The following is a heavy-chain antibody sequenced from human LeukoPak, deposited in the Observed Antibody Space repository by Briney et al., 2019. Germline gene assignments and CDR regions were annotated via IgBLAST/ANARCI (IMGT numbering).Heavy chain of an antibody. CDR2: IIPIFGTA. CDR3: ARDRARERWELLFDY. Sequence: SVKVSCKASGGTFSSYAISWVRQAPGQGLEWMGGIIPIFGTANYAQKFQGRVTITADESTSTAYMELSSLRSEDTAVYYCARDRARERWELLFDYWGQGTLVTVSS. J-gene: IGHJ4*02. V-gene: IGHV1-69*13. D-gene: IGHD1-26*01. CDR1: GGTFSSYA.